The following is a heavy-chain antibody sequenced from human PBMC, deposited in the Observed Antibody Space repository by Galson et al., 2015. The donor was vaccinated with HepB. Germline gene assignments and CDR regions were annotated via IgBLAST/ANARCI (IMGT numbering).Heavy chain of an antibody. J-gene: IGHJ4*02. D-gene: IGHD3-10*01. CDR2: ISYDGSNK. Sequence: SLRLSCAASGFTFSSYGMHWARQAPGKGLEWVAVISYDGSNKYYADSVKGRFTISRDNSKNTLYLQMNSLRAEDTAVYYCAKLLWFGELLSQYYFDYWGQGTLVTVSS. CDR3: AKLLWFGELLSQYYFDY. V-gene: IGHV3-30*18. CDR1: GFTFSSYG.